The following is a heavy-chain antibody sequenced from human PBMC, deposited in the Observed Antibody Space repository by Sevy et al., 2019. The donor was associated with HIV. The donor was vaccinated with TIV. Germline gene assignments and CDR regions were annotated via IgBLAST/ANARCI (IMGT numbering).Heavy chain of an antibody. J-gene: IGHJ4*02. V-gene: IGHV3-74*01. CDR2: INSDESSDGGST. D-gene: IGHD4-4*01. Sequence: GGSLRLSCAASGFTFSTYWMNWVRQAPGKGLVWVSRINSDESSDGGSTRYADYVKGRFTISRDNAKNALYLQMNRLRAEDTAVYYCARGAGNYEWGYYFDYWVQGTLVTVSS. CDR3: ARGAGNYEWGYYFDY. CDR1: GFTFSTYW.